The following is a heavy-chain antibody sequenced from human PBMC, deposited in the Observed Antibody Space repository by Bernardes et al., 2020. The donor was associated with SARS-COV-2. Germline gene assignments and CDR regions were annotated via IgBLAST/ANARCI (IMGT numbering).Heavy chain of an antibody. CDR1: GYTFSGYY. Sequence: ASVKVSCMTSGYTFSGYYIDWVRQAPGQGLEWMGWINPNSGVTKYAQKFQGRVTMTRDTSIGTAYMELSSLTSDDTAVYYCAREASAGHISDFQYYFDYWGERTLVTVSS. J-gene: IGHJ4*02. CDR2: INPNSGVT. D-gene: IGHD3-22*01. CDR3: AREASAGHISDFQYYFDY. V-gene: IGHV1-2*02.